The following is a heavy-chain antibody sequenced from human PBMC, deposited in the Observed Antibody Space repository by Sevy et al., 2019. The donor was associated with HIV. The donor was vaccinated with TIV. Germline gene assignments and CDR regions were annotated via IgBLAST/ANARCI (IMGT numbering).Heavy chain of an antibody. D-gene: IGHD2-15*01. CDR1: GFTFSSYG. CDR3: AKDSRYCSGGSCYYLDY. CDR2: ISYDGSNK. V-gene: IGHV3-30*18. Sequence: GGSLRLSCAASGFTFSSYGMHWVRQAPGKGLEWVAVISYDGSNKYYADSVKGRFTISRDNSKNTPYLQMNSLRAEDTAVYYCAKDSRYCSGGSCYYLDYWGQGTLVTVSS. J-gene: IGHJ4*02.